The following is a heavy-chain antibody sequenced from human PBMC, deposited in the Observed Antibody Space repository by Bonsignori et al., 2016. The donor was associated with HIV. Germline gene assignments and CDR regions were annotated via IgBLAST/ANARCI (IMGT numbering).Heavy chain of an antibody. CDR2: ISYDGSNK. J-gene: IGHJ4*02. CDR3: AREGSSSVITIFGVVPAFDY. D-gene: IGHD3-3*01. V-gene: IGHV3-30-3*01. Sequence: VRQAPGKGLEWVATISYDGSNKYYADSVKGRLTISRDNSKSTLYLQMNSLRAEDTAVYYCAREGSSSVITIFGVVPAFDYWGQGTLVTVSS.